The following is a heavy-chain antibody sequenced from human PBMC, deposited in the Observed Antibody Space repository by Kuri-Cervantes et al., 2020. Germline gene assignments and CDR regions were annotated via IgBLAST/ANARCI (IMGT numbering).Heavy chain of an antibody. CDR2: ISAYNGNT. CDR1: GYTFTSYG. J-gene: IGHJ4*02. D-gene: IGHD2-15*01. V-gene: IGHV1-18*01. CDR3: ATASGYCSGGSCPN. Sequence: ASVKVSCKASGYTFTSYGISWVRQAPGQGLEWMGWISAYNGNTNYAQKLQGRVTMTTDTSTSTAYMELRSLRSGDTAVYYCATASGYCSGGSCPNWGQGTLVTVSS.